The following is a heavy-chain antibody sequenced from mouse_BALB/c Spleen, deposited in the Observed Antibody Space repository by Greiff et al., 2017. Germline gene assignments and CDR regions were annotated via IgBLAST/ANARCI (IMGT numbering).Heavy chain of an antibody. CDR3: ARRGTGTGDY. CDR2: IYPGDGDT. CDR1: GYAFSSYW. V-gene: IGHV1-80*01. Sequence: VQLQQSGAELVRPGSSVKISCKASGYAFSSYWMNWVKQRPGQGLEWIGQIYPGDGDTNYNGKFKGKATLTADKSSSTAYMQLSSLTSEDSAVYFCARRGTGTGDYWGQGTTLTVSS. J-gene: IGHJ2*01. D-gene: IGHD4-1*01.